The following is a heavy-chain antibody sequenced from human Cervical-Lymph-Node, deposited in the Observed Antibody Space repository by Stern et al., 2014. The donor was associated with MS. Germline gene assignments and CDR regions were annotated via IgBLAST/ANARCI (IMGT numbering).Heavy chain of an antibody. CDR2: INTRSSYI. Sequence: VQLVQSGGGLVKPGGSLRLPCAASGFTFSSYTMNWVRQAPGKGLEWVSSINTRSSYIYYADSVKGRFTVSRDNAKNSLYLQMNSLRGDDTAVYYCANGSPLHYWGQGTLVTVSS. V-gene: IGHV3-21*01. J-gene: IGHJ4*02. CDR3: ANGSPLHY. D-gene: IGHD1-26*01. CDR1: GFTFSSYT.